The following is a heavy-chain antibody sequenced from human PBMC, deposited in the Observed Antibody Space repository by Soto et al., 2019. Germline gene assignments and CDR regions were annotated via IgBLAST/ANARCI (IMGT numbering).Heavy chain of an antibody. CDR1: GGSISSGSYY. CDR2: IYYSGRT. D-gene: IGHD5-18*01. CDR3: ARRKDTSMVSFDY. V-gene: IGHV4-39*01. Sequence: SETLSLTCTVSGGSISSGSYYWDWIRQPPGKGLEWIGCIYYSGRTYYNPSLKSRVTISVDTSKNRFSLKLSSVTASDTAVYYCARRKDTSMVSFDYWGQGTLVTVSS. J-gene: IGHJ4*02.